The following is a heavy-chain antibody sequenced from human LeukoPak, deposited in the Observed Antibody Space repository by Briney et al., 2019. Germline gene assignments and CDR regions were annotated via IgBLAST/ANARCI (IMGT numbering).Heavy chain of an antibody. CDR3: ASAPQAYYYDSSGRSPFDY. CDR2: IYYSGST. D-gene: IGHD3-22*01. J-gene: IGHJ4*02. V-gene: IGHV4-39*01. CDR1: GGSISSSSYY. Sequence: KPSETLSLTCTVSGGSISSSSYYWGWIRQPPGKGLEWIGSIYYSGSTYYNPSLKSRVTISVDTSKNQFSLKLGSVTAADTAVYYCASAPQAYYYDSSGRSPFDYWGQGTLVTVSS.